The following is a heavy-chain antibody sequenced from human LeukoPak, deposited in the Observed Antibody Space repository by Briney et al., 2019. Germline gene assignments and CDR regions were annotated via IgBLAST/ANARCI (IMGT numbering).Heavy chain of an antibody. V-gene: IGHV1-69*13. J-gene: IGHJ4*02. CDR3: ARPESKGSFDY. CDR2: IIPIFGTA. D-gene: IGHD3-10*01. CDR1: GYTFTSYG. Sequence: ASVKVSCKASGYTFTSYGISWVRQAPGQGLEWMGGIIPIFGTANYAQKFQGRVTITADESTSTAYMELSSLRSEDTAVYYCARPESKGSFDYWGKGTMVTVSS.